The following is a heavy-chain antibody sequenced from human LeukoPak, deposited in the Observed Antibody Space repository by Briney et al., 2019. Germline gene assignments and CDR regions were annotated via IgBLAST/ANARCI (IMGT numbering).Heavy chain of an antibody. D-gene: IGHD3-10*01. CDR3: ARAGRLLWPLPHFDY. CDR1: GYTFTGYY. Sequence: GASVKVSCKASGYTFTGYYMHWVRQAPGQGLEWMGWINPNSGGTNYAQKFQGRVTMTRDTSISTAYMELSRLRSDDTAVYYCARAGRLLWPLPHFDYWGQGTLVTVSS. V-gene: IGHV1-2*02. CDR2: INPNSGGT. J-gene: IGHJ4*02.